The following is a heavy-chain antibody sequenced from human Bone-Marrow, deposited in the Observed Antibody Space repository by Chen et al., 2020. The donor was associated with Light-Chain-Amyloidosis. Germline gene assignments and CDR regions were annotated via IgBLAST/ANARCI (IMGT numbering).Heavy chain of an antibody. V-gene: IGHV3-48*01. D-gene: IGHD6-13*01. Sequence: VQLVESGGGLVQPGGSLRLSCAASGFTFGTYSLTWVRQAPGKGLELLSYISSNGNAIFYAASVRGRFTISRDNANSSLYLQMRNLRVEDTAVYYCARDSGESAADDFWGQGTLVTVSS. J-gene: IGHJ4*02. CDR1: GFTFGTYS. CDR2: ISSNGNAI. CDR3: ARDSGESAADDF.